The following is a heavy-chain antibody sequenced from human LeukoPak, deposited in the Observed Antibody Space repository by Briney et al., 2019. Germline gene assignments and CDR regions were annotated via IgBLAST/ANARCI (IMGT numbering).Heavy chain of an antibody. D-gene: IGHD5-12*01. V-gene: IGHV4-4*07. Sequence: SETLSLTCTVSGGSISTHFWTWIRQPAGKRLEWIGRIYTTGVTNYNPSLKSRVTMSVDTSKNQFSLELKSVTAADTAVYYCARSLGTGYDPRSYCNYYMDVWGKGTTVTVSS. J-gene: IGHJ6*03. CDR1: GGSISTHF. CDR3: ARSLGTGYDPRSYCNYYMDV. CDR2: IYTTGVT.